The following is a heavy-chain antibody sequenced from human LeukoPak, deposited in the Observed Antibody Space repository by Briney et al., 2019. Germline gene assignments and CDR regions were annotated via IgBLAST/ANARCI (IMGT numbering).Heavy chain of an antibody. J-gene: IGHJ3*02. CDR3: ARDSGRNEYSSSSDAFDI. V-gene: IGHV4-30-2*01. CDR2: IYHSGST. D-gene: IGHD6-6*01. CDR1: GGSISSGGYY. Sequence: SQTLSLTCTVSGGSISSGGYYWSWIRQPPGKGLEWIGYIYHSGSTYYNPSLKSRVTISVDRSKNQFSLKLSSVTAADTAVYYCARDSGRNEYSSSSDAFDIWGQGTMVTVSS.